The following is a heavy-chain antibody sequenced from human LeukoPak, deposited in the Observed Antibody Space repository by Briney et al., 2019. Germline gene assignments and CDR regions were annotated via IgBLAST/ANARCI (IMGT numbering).Heavy chain of an antibody. CDR2: IYTSGST. V-gene: IGHV4-4*07. Sequence: PSETLSLTCTVSGGSISSYYWSWIRQPAGKGLEWIGRIYTSGSTNYNPSLKSRVTISVDTSKNQFSLKLSSVTAADTAVYYCARSSAGYDFWSGYSNPFDYWGQGTLVTVSS. CDR1: GGSISSYY. CDR3: ARSSAGYDFWSGYSNPFDY. J-gene: IGHJ4*02. D-gene: IGHD3-3*01.